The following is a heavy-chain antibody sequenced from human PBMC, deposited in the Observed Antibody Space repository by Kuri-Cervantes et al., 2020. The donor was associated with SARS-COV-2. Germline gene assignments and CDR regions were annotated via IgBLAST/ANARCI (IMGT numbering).Heavy chain of an antibody. V-gene: IGHV3-23*01. CDR1: GFNFRSYA. CDR2: ISGSGTST. CDR3: AKGRPGSYQGYYFDY. D-gene: IGHD1-26*01. Sequence: GGSLRLSCAASGFNFRSYAMTWVRQAPGKGLEWVSAISGSGTSTYYADSVKGRFTISRDNSKNTLYLQMNSLRAEDTALYYCAKGRPGSYQGYYFDYWGQGTLVTVSS. J-gene: IGHJ4*02.